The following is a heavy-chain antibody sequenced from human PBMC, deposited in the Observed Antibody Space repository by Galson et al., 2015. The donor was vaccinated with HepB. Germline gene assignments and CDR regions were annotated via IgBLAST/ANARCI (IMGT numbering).Heavy chain of an antibody. CDR3: ARLGRPAPDTSGSIDY. V-gene: IGHV5-10-1*01. CDR2: IDPSDSYT. Sequence: QSGAEVKEPGESLRISCKGSGYSFTNYWISWVRQMPGKGLEWMGRIDPSDSYTSYSPSFQGHVTFSADKSISTAHLQRSSLKASDTAMYYCARLGRPAPDTSGSIDYWGQGTLVTVSS. D-gene: IGHD2-2*01. CDR1: GYSFTNYW. J-gene: IGHJ4*02.